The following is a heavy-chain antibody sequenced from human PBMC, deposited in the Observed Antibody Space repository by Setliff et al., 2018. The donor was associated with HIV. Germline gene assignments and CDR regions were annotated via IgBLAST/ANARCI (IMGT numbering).Heavy chain of an antibody. D-gene: IGHD2-15*01. Sequence: SETLSLTCAVSGGSISSHYWSWIRQPPGKGLEWIGYIYYSGNSNYNPSLKSRVTMSVDTSKTQVSLRLSSVTAADTAVYYCASLLNLGPKSFFDYWGQGALVTVSS. CDR3: ASLLNLGPKSFFDY. J-gene: IGHJ4*02. CDR2: IYYSGNS. CDR1: GGSISSHY. V-gene: IGHV4-59*11.